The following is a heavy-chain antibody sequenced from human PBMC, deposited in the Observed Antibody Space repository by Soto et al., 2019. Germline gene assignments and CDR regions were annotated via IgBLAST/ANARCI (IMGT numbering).Heavy chain of an antibody. CDR1: GFSISTTGMC. Sequence: SAPTLVNPTQTLTLTCTFSGFSISTTGMCVSWIRQPPGKALEWLALIDWDDDKYYSTSLKTRLTISKDTSKNQVVLTMTNMDPVDTATYYCARIPTYYFFLTCFREYYVMDVWGQGTTVTVS. V-gene: IGHV2-70*01. CDR3: ARIPTYYFFLTCFREYYVMDV. D-gene: IGHD3-9*01. CDR2: IDWDDDK. J-gene: IGHJ6*02.